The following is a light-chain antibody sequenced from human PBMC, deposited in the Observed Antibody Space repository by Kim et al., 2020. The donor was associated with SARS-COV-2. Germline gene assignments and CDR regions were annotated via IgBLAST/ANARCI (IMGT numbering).Light chain of an antibody. CDR2: WPS. V-gene: IGKV4-1*01. Sequence: ATINCKYSQSVLYSSNNKNYLACYQQKPGQPPELLIYWPSTRESGVPDRFSGSGSGTNFTLTISSLQAADVAVYYCQQYYSTPPYTFGQGTKLE. CDR1: QSVLYSSNNKNY. CDR3: QQYYSTPPYT. J-gene: IGKJ2*01.